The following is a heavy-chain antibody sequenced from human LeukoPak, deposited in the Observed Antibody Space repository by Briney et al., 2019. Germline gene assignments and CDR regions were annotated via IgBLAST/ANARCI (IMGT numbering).Heavy chain of an antibody. D-gene: IGHD6-19*01. J-gene: IGHJ4*02. CDR3: ARDAEQWLVRVYYFDY. Sequence: PGGSLRLSCAPSGFTFSRYSTNWVPQAPGKGLEWVSYISSGSTTIYYADSVKGRFTISRDNAKNSLYLQMNSLRAEDTAVYYWARDAEQWLVRVYYFDYWGQGTLVTVSS. CDR2: ISSGSTTI. CDR1: GFTFSRYS. V-gene: IGHV3-48*01.